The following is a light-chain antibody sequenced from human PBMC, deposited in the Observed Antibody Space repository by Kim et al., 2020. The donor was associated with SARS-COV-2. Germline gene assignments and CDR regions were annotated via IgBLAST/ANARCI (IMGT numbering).Light chain of an antibody. CDR1: SGYSNYM. CDR3: GADHANGNNFVYI. Sequence: QAVVTQPPSASASLGASVTLTCTLSSGYSNYMVDWFQHRPGKGPRFVMRVGPGGIVGSKGDGIPDRFSVLGSGLSRYLTIKNIQEEDEGDYHCGADHANGNNFVYIFGGGTKVTVL. V-gene: IGLV9-49*01. J-gene: IGLJ1*01. CDR2: VGPGGIVG.